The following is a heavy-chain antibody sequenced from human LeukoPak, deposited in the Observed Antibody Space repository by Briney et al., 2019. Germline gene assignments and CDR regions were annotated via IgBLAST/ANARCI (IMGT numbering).Heavy chain of an antibody. D-gene: IGHD6-19*01. CDR1: GYTFTGYY. Sequence: AASVKVSCKASGYTFTGYYMHWVRQAPGQGLEWMGWINPNSGGTNYAQKFQGRVTMTRDTSISTAYMELSRLRSDDTAVYYCAREYSSGWHSDGGYWGQGTLVTVSS. J-gene: IGHJ4*02. CDR2: INPNSGGT. V-gene: IGHV1-2*02. CDR3: AREYSSGWHSDGGY.